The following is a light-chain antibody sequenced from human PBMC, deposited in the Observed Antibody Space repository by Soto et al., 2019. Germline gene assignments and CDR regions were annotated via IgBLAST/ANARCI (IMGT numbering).Light chain of an antibody. Sequence: DTQMTQSPSTLSASVGDRVTITCRASQSISSWLAWYQQKPGKAPKLLIYKASTLQSGVPSSFSGGGSGTEFTLTIRSLQPDDFATYYCQQYDSYPLTFGGGTKVELK. CDR2: KAS. V-gene: IGKV1-5*03. CDR1: QSISSW. J-gene: IGKJ4*01. CDR3: QQYDSYPLT.